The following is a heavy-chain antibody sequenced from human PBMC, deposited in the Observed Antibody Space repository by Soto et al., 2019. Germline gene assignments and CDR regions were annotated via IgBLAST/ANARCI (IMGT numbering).Heavy chain of an antibody. D-gene: IGHD6-19*01. CDR1: GFTFNSYG. Sequence: PGGSLRLSCAASGFTFNSYGMHWVRQAPGKGLEWVAVISYDGSNKYYADSVKGRFTISRDNSKNTLYLQMNSLRAEDTAVYYCAKDLSGWYESETYYYYGMDVWGQGTTVTVSS. CDR2: ISYDGSNK. CDR3: AKDLSGWYESETYYYYGMDV. J-gene: IGHJ6*02. V-gene: IGHV3-30*18.